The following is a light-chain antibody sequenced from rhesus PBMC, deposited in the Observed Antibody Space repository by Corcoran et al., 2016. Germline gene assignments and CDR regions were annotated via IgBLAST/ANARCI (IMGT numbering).Light chain of an antibody. CDR2: KAS. CDR3: LQCLSSPLT. V-gene: IGKV1-22*01. Sequence: DIQMTQSPSSLSASVGDTVTIICRARQSSRSWLDWYPQKPGKSPQLLLYKASSLKSGVPSRFSGRGSGTDFTLTISSLQPEDFATYYCLQCLSSPLTFGGGTKVELK. J-gene: IGKJ4*01. CDR1: QSSRSW.